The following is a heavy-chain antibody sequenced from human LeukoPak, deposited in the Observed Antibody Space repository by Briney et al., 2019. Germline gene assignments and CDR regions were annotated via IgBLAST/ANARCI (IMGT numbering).Heavy chain of an antibody. V-gene: IGHV3-21*01. CDR3: ASGITGTTSYYYGMDV. D-gene: IGHD1-7*01. CDR1: GFTFSSYS. J-gene: IGHJ6*02. CDR2: ISSSSSYI. Sequence: NPGGSLRLSCAASGFTFSSYSMNWVRQAPGKGLEWVSSISSSSSYIYYADSVKGRFTVSRDNAKNSLYLQMNSLRAEDTAVYYCASGITGTTSYYYGMDVWGQGTTVTVSS.